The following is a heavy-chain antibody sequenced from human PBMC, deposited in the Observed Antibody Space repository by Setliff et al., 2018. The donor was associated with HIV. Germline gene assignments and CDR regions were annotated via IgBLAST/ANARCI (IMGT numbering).Heavy chain of an antibody. J-gene: IGHJ5*02. CDR3: ARYGGNSFWFDP. CDR2: FYLSTT. CDR1: GDSIISGYY. V-gene: IGHV4-38-2*02. D-gene: IGHD2-21*01. Sequence: SETLSLTCTVSGDSIISGYYWGWIRQPPGTGLEWIGSFYLSTTYYNPSLKSRVTISVDTSKNQFSLKLISVTAADTAVYYCARYGGNSFWFDPWGQGTLVTVSS.